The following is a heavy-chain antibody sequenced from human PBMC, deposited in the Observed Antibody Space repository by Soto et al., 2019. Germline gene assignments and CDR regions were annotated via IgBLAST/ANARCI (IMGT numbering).Heavy chain of an antibody. CDR1: GGTFSSYT. CDR3: AIRAYYYGSGSYYNPFDY. D-gene: IGHD3-10*01. V-gene: IGHV1-69*02. J-gene: IGHJ4*02. CDR2: IIPILGIA. Sequence: GASVKVSCKASGGTFSSYTISWVRQAPGQGLEWMGRIIPILGIANYAQKFQGRVTITADKSTSTAYMELSSLRSEDTAVYYCAIRAYYYGSGSYYNPFDYWGQGTLVTVSS.